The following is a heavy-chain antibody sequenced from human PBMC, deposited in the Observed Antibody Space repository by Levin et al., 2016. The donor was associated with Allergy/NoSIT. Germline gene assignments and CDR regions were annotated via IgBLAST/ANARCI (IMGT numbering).Heavy chain of an antibody. J-gene: IGHJ5*02. CDR1: GFTFSSYG. D-gene: IGHD1-26*01. CDR2: VQYDGSKK. V-gene: IGHV3-30*02. CDR3: AKQSWEAKKWFDP. Sequence: GGSLRLSCAASGFTFSSYGMHWVRQAPGRGLEWVAFVQYDGSKKYYVDSVKGRFTISRDNSKNTLYLQMNSLRAEDTAMYYCAKQSWEAKKWFDPWGQGALVTVSS.